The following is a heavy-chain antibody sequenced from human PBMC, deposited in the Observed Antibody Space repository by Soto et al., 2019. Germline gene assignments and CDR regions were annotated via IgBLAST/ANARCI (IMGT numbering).Heavy chain of an antibody. CDR2: INHSGST. V-gene: IGHV4-34*01. CDR1: GGSFSGYY. J-gene: IGHJ5*02. CDR3: ARDLVAEAAPPPPWFDP. D-gene: IGHD2-15*01. Sequence: QVQLQQWGAGLLKPSETLSLTCAVYGGSFSGYYWSWIRQPPGKGLEWIGEINHSGSTNYNPSLQRGATIAVDTSKHQFSLKLTSVTAAATAAYYCARDLVAEAAPPPPWFDPWGQGTLVTVSS.